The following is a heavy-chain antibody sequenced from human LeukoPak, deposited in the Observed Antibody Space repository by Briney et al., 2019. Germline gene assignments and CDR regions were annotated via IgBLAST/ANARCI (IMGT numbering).Heavy chain of an antibody. J-gene: IGHJ3*02. CDR1: GYSISSGYY. V-gene: IGHV4-38-2*02. CDR3: ARERVKTYRDAFDI. Sequence: SETLSLTCTVSGYSISSGYYWGWIRQPPGKGLEWIGSIYHSGSTYYNPSLKSRVTISVDTSKNQFSLKLSSVTAADTAVYYCARERVKTYRDAFDIWGQGTMVTVSS. CDR2: IYHSGST.